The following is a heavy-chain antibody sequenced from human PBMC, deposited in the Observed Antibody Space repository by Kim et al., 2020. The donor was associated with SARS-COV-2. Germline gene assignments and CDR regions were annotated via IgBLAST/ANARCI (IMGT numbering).Heavy chain of an antibody. Sequence: SETLSLTCAVYGGSFSGYYWSWIRQPPGKGLEWIGEINHSGSTNYNPSLKSRVTISVDTSKNQFSLKLSSVTAADTAVYYCARGRGGTTVVTLGLGYYDYYGMDVWGQGTTVTVSS. CDR2: INHSGST. V-gene: IGHV4-34*01. CDR1: GGSFSGYY. CDR3: ARGRGGTTVVTLGLGYYDYYGMDV. J-gene: IGHJ6*02. D-gene: IGHD4-17*01.